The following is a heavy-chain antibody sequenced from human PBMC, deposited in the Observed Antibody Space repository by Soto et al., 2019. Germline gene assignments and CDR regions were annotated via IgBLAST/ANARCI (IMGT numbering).Heavy chain of an antibody. V-gene: IGHV3-23*01. CDR2: ISGSGGST. J-gene: IGHJ4*02. CDR1: GFTFSSYA. D-gene: IGHD3-16*01. CDR3: AKSHLKTYVWGLNPQVFYFDY. Sequence: PGGSLRLSCAASGFTFSSYAMSWVRQAPGKGLEWVSAISGSGGSTYYADSVKGRFTISRDNSKNTLYLQMNSLRAEDTAVYYCAKSHLKTYVWGLNPQVFYFDYWGQGTLVTVSS.